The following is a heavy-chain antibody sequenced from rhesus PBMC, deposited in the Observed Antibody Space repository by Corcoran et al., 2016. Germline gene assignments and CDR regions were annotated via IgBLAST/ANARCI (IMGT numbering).Heavy chain of an antibody. CDR2: IGGSGGDT. Sequence: QGPLQESGPGLVKPSETLSLTCSVSGYSISSGYGWRLIRTFPGKVLEWIWYIGGSGGDTKKHPALGSRVTISKDTTKNQFSLTLTSVVAADTAVYYCVRHPEHANFEYRFPVWGAGVLVTVSS. D-gene: IGHD4-17*01. CDR3: VRHPEHANFEYRFPV. CDR1: GYSISSGYG. J-gene: IGHJ5-1*01. V-gene: IGHV4-127*01.